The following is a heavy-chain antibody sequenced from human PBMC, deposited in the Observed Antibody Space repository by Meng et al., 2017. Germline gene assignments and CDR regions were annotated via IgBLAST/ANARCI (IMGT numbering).Heavy chain of an antibody. J-gene: IGHJ4*02. CDR2: IYYSGST. CDR1: GGSISSYY. V-gene: IGHV4-59*01. Sequence: SETLSLTCTVSGGSISSYYWSWIRQPPGKGLEWIGYIYYSGSTNYNPSLKSRVTISVDTSKNQLSLKLSSVTAADTAVYYCASTHRYCSGGSCYGTLFDYWGQGTLVTVSS. CDR3: ASTHRYCSGGSCYGTLFDY. D-gene: IGHD2-15*01.